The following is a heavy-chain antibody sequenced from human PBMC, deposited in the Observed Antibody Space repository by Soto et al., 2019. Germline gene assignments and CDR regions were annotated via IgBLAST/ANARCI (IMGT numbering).Heavy chain of an antibody. D-gene: IGHD3-22*01. CDR2: ISSSSSYI. CDR3: SRGGGGYDSSGYYYEYFQH. J-gene: IGHJ1*01. V-gene: IGHV3-21*06. Sequence: EVQLVESGGGLVKPGGSLRLSCAASGFTFSSYSMNWVRQAPGKGLEWVSSISSSSSYIYYADSVKGRFTISRDNATNSRYLEMNGLRAEDTAVYYCSRGGGGYDSSGYYYEYFQHWGQGTLVTVSS. CDR1: GFTFSSYS.